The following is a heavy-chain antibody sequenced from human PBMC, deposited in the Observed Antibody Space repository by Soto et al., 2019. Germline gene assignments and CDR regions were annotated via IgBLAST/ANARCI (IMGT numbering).Heavy chain of an antibody. J-gene: IGHJ5*02. CDR2: IIPIFGTA. Sequence: ASVKVSCKASGGTFSSYAISWVRQAPGQGLEWMGGIIPIFGTANYAQKFQGRVTITADESTSTAYMELSSLRSEDTAVYYFASDPVYDSSGYYSYNWFDPWGQGTLVTVSS. D-gene: IGHD3-22*01. V-gene: IGHV1-69*13. CDR3: ASDPVYDSSGYYSYNWFDP. CDR1: GGTFSSYA.